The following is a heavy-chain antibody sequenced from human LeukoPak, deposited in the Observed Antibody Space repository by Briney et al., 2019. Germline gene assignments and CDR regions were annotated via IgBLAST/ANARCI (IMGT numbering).Heavy chain of an antibody. Sequence: PGGSLRLSCATSGFRLTDYTVHWVRQVPGKAMEWLSLITRDGDTTFYADSVKGRFTISRDNSKNTLYLQMNSLRAEDTAVYYCAKVSYVKFGGDCSFDYWGQGTLVTVSS. D-gene: IGHD2-21*02. J-gene: IGHJ4*02. V-gene: IGHV3-43*01. CDR3: AKVSYVKFGGDCSFDY. CDR1: GFRLTDYT. CDR2: ITRDGDTT.